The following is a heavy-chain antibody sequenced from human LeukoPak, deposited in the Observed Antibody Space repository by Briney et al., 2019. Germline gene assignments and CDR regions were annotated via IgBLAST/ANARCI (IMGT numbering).Heavy chain of an antibody. D-gene: IGHD1-1*01. J-gene: IGHJ4*02. CDR1: GFTFADHA. CDR2: INWDNDGI. V-gene: IGHV3-9*01. CDR3: ARDDYNTLGYNFHY. Sequence: GGSLRLSCVASGFTFADHAMYWVRRAPGQGLEWVTGINWDNDGIVYAASVRGRFTVSRDNAKNTLYLQMNRLRPEDTAFYYCARDDYNTLGYNFHYWGQGTLVTVSS.